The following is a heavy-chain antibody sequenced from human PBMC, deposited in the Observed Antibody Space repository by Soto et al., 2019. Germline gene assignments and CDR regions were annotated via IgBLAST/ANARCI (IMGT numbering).Heavy chain of an antibody. J-gene: IGHJ5*02. CDR2: ISYDGSNK. CDR3: ANSDRRLLNWFDP. V-gene: IGHV3-30*18. CDR1: GFTFSSYG. Sequence: QVQLVESGGGVVQPVRSLRLSCAASGFTFSSYGMHWVRQAPGKGLEWVAVISYDGSNKYYADSVKGRFTISRDNSKNTLYLQMNSLRAEDTAVYYCANSDRRLLNWFDPWGQGTLVTVSS. D-gene: IGHD3-22*01.